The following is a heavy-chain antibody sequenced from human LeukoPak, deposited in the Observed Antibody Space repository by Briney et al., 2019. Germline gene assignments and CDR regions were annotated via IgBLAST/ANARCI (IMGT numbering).Heavy chain of an antibody. V-gene: IGHV5-51*01. CDR2: IYPGDSDT. CDR1: GYSFTSYW. J-gene: IGHJ4*02. Sequence: GESLKISCKGSGYSFTSYWIGWVRQMPGKGLEWMGIIYPGDSDTRYSPSFQGQVTISADKSTSTAYLQWSSLKASDTAIYYCARSLDGGGYSGYGGFDYWGQGTLVIVSS. D-gene: IGHD5-12*01. CDR3: ARSLDGGGYSGYGGFDY.